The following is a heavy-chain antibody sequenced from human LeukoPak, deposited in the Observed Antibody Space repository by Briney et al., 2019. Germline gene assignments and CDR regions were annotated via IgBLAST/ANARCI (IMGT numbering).Heavy chain of an antibody. J-gene: IGHJ4*02. CDR3: AKEQPDTTAFDY. CDR1: GFTFSSYA. D-gene: IGHD1-1*01. Sequence: GGSLRLSCAASGFTFSSYAMSWVRQAPGKGLEWVSGFSGRRGNTYYADSVKGRFTISRDNSKNTLYLQMNSLSAEDTAVYYCAKEQPDTTAFDYWGQGTLVTVSS. CDR2: FSGRRGNT. V-gene: IGHV3-23*01.